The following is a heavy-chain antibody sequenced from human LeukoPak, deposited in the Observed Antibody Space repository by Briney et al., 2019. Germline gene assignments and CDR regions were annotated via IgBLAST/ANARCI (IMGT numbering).Heavy chain of an antibody. Sequence: SETLSLTCTVSGGSISSGDYYWSWIRQPPGRGLEWIGYIYYSGSTYYNPSLKSRVTISVDTSKNQFSLKLSSVTAADTAVYYCATGLGDAFDIWGQGTMVTVSS. V-gene: IGHV4-30-4*01. CDR2: IYYSGST. CDR1: GGSISSGDYY. J-gene: IGHJ3*02. CDR3: ATGLGDAFDI. D-gene: IGHD5-12*01.